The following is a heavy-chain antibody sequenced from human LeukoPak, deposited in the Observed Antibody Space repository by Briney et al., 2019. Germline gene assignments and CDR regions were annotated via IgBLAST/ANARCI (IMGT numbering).Heavy chain of an antibody. J-gene: IGHJ4*02. CDR1: GGSISSGNYY. CDR3: ARSGGTWSYNY. V-gene: IGHV4-61*02. Sequence: SETLSLTCTVSGGSISSGNYYWSWIRQPAGKALEWIGRSDSSGTTNYNPSLKSRITISADTSKNQFSLSLTSVTAADTAVYYCARSGGTWSYNYWGQGTLVTVSS. D-gene: IGHD1-26*01. CDR2: SDSSGTT.